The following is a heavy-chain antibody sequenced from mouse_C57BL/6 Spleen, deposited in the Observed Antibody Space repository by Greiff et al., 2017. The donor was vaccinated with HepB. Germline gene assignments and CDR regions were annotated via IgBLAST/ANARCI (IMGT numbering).Heavy chain of an antibody. V-gene: IGHV3-6*01. CDR2: ISYDGSN. Sequence: EVKLQESGPGLVKPSQSLSLTCSVTGYSITSGYYWNWIRQFPGNKLEWMGYISYDGSNNYNPSLKNRISITRDTSKNQFFLKLNSLTTEDTATYYCARDAYYAMDYWGQGTSVTVSS. CDR3: ARDAYYAMDY. CDR1: GYSITSGYY. J-gene: IGHJ4*01.